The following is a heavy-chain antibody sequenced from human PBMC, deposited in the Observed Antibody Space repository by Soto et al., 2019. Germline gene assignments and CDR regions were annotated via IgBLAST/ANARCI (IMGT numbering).Heavy chain of an antibody. CDR1: GYTFTSYY. V-gene: IGHV1-46*01. D-gene: IGHD3-3*01. Sequence: ASVKVSCKASGYTFTSYYMHWVRQAPGQGHEWMGIINPSGGSTSYAQKFQGRVTMTRDTSTSTVYMELSSLRSEDTAVYYCARCTDPTEFGVVTSPMDVWGQGTTVTVSS. CDR3: ARCTDPTEFGVVTSPMDV. CDR2: INPSGGST. J-gene: IGHJ6*02.